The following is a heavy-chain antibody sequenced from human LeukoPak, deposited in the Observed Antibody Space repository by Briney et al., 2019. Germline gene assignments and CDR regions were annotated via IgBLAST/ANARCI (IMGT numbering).Heavy chain of an antibody. J-gene: IGHJ4*02. CDR1: GGTFSSYA. D-gene: IGHD2-2*01. CDR2: IIPIFGTA. Sequence: SVKVSCKATGGTFSSYAISWVRQAPGQGLEWMGGIIPIFGTANYAQKFQGRVTITTDESTSTAYMELSSLRSEDTAVYYCARDGCSSTSCPLHFDYWGQGTLVTVSS. V-gene: IGHV1-69*05. CDR3: ARDGCSSTSCPLHFDY.